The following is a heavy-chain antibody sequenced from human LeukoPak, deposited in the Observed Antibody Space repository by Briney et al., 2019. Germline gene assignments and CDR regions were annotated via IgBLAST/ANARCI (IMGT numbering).Heavy chain of an antibody. D-gene: IGHD1-26*01. V-gene: IGHV3-7*03. CDR2: IKQDGSEI. Sequence: PGGSLRLSCAASGFTFDDYGMSWVRQAPGKGLEWVANIKQDGSEIYYVDSVKGRFTISRDNAKNSLYLQMNSLRAEDTAVYYCARDKVVGATIFDYWGQGTLVTVSS. CDR1: GFTFDDYG. CDR3: ARDKVVGATIFDY. J-gene: IGHJ4*02.